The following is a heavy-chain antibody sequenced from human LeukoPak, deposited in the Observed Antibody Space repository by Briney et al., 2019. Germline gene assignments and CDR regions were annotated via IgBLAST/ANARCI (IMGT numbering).Heavy chain of an antibody. CDR3: ARDWWDGSGNLDY. Sequence: GGSLRLSCAASGFTVSSNYMSWVRQAPGKGLEWVSVIYTGVSTYYADSVKGRFAISRDNSKNTLYLQMNSLRAEDTAVYYCARDWWDGSGNLDYWCQGTLVTVSS. CDR1: GFTVSSNY. J-gene: IGHJ4*02. V-gene: IGHV3-53*01. CDR2: IYTGVST. D-gene: IGHD3-10*01.